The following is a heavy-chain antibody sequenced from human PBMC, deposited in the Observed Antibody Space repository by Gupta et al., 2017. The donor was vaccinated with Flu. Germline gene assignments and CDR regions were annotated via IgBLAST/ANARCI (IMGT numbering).Heavy chain of an antibody. CDR1: GFTISNAW. D-gene: IGHD2-21*01. CDR2: IKSKTDGGTT. J-gene: IGHJ4*02. V-gene: IGHV3-15*01. Sequence: EVQLGETGGGWVKPVGSLRHSDAAPGFTISNAWMSCVRPAPGQGLGWVGRIKSKTDGGTTNYPAPVKGRFTISRDDSNNTLYLQMNSLKTEDTAVYYCTAHDRAYYGPDYWGQGTLVTVSS. CDR3: TAHDRAYYGPDY.